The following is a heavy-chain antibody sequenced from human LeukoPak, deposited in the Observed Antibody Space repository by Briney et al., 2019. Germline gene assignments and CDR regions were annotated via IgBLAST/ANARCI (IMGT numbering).Heavy chain of an antibody. CDR1: GFIFSNYA. V-gene: IGHV3-23*01. CDR2: LSGSGNTR. D-gene: IGHD1-26*01. Sequence: GGSLRLSCAASGFIFSNYAMSWVRQAPGKGLEWVSGLSGSGNTRYYADSVKGRFTISRDNSKSTLFLQVNSLRAEDTAVYYCAKDRGYSGSYLFDYWGQGTLVTVSS. J-gene: IGHJ4*02. CDR3: AKDRGYSGSYLFDY.